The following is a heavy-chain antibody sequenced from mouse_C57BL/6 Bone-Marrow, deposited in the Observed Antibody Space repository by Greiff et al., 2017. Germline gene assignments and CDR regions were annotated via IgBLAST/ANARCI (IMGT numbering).Heavy chain of an antibody. CDR3: TEGRDGYPWFAY. D-gene: IGHD2-3*01. V-gene: IGHV14-4*01. CDR1: GFNIKDDY. Sequence: EVQLQQSGAELVRPGASVKLSCTASGFNIKDDYMHWVKQRPDQGLEWIGRIDPENGDTEYASKFQGKATITADTSYNTPYLQISSLKSEDTAVYYCTEGRDGYPWFAYWGQGTLVTVSA. J-gene: IGHJ3*01. CDR2: IDPENGDT.